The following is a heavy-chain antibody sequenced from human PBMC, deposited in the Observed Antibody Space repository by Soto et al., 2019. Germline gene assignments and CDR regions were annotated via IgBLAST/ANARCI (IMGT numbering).Heavy chain of an antibody. CDR1: GFTFSSYA. D-gene: IGHD3-22*01. J-gene: IGHJ3*02. CDR3: ARTPSHYYDSSGYYDAFDI. CDR2: ISGSGGST. Sequence: GGSLRLSCAASGFTFSSYAMSWVRQAPGKGLEWVSAISGSGGSTYYADSVKGRFTISRDNSKNTLYLQMNSLRAEDTAVYYCARTPSHYYDSSGYYDAFDIWGQGTMVTVSS. V-gene: IGHV3-23*01.